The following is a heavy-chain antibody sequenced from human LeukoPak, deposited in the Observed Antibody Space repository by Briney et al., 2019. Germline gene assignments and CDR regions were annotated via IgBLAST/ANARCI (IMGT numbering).Heavy chain of an antibody. CDR1: GGSFSGYY. CDR2: INHSGST. D-gene: IGHD2-15*01. V-gene: IGHV4-34*01. CDR3: ARGDSEYSSAWFDP. Sequence: SETLSLTCAGYGGSFSGYYWSWIRQPPGKGLEWIGKINHSGSTNYNPSLKSRVTISVDTSKNQFSLKLSSVTAADTAVYYCARGDSEYSSAWFDPWGQGTLVTVSS. J-gene: IGHJ5*02.